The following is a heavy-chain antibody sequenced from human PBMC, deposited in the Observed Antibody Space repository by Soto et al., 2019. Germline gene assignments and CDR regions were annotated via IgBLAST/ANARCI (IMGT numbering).Heavy chain of an antibody. Sequence: QVQLVQSGAEVKKPGASVKVSCKASGYTFTGHYILWVRQAPGHGLEWMGWVNPSSGGTIYAQTLLGGVTMTRDTSTSTAYWELRSLTSDATAVYYCARAKNFGSGERDYWGQGTLVTVSS. J-gene: IGHJ4*02. D-gene: IGHD3-10*01. V-gene: IGHV1-2*02. CDR1: GYTFTGHY. CDR3: ARAKNFGSGERDY. CDR2: VNPSSGGT.